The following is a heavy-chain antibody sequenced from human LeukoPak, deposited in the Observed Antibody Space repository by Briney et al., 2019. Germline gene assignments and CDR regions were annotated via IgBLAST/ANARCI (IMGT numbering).Heavy chain of an antibody. Sequence: EASVKVSCKASGGTFSSYAISWVRQAPGQGLEWMGWINPNSGGTNYAQKFQGRVTMTRDTSISTAYMELSRLRSDDTAVYYCARGPRRNSSGSFSPTSDYWGQGTLVTVSS. V-gene: IGHV1-2*02. CDR3: ARGPRRNSSGSFSPTSDY. CDR2: INPNSGGT. J-gene: IGHJ4*02. CDR1: GGTFSSYA. D-gene: IGHD6-19*01.